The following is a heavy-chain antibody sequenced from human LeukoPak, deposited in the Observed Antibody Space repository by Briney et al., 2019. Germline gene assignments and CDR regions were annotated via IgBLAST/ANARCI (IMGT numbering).Heavy chain of an antibody. J-gene: IGHJ4*02. CDR2: ITSYRRDT. CDR3: ARGLWFFDY. CDR1: GFTFSSYS. V-gene: IGHV3-21*01. D-gene: IGHD5-18*01. Sequence: GGSLRLSCAASGFTFSSYSMNWVRQTPGKGLEWVSSITSYRRDTYYADSVKGRFTISRDNSKNTLYLQMNSLRAEDTAVYYCARGLWFFDYWGQGTLVTVSS.